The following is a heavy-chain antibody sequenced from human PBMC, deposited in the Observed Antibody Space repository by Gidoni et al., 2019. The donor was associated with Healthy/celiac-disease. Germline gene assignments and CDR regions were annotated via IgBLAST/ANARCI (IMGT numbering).Heavy chain of an antibody. Sequence: VQLVESGGGVVQPGRSLRLSCAASGFTFSSYGMHWVRQAPGKGLEWVAVIWYDGSNKYYADSVKGRFTISRDNSKNTLYLQMNRLRAEDTAVYYCARGTPGAIDWGQGTLVTVSS. CDR1: GFTFSSYG. J-gene: IGHJ4*02. CDR3: ARGTPGAID. V-gene: IGHV3-33*01. D-gene: IGHD1-26*01. CDR2: IWYDGSNK.